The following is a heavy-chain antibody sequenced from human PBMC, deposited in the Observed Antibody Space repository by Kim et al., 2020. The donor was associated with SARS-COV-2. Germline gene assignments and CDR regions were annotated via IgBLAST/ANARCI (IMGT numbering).Heavy chain of an antibody. Sequence: SETLSLTCAVYGGSFSGYYWSWIRQPPGKRLEWIGEINHSGSTNYNPSLKSRVTISVDTSKNQFSLKLSSVTAADTAVYYCARGRGITIFGVVIIPDYWGQGTLVTVSS. V-gene: IGHV4-34*01. CDR3: ARGRGITIFGVVIIPDY. CDR2: INHSGST. J-gene: IGHJ4*02. D-gene: IGHD3-3*01. CDR1: GGSFSGYY.